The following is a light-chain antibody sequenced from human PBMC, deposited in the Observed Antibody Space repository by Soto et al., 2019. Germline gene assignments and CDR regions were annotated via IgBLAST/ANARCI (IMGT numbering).Light chain of an antibody. J-gene: IGKJ1*01. CDR1: QSVNSNY. CDR2: GAS. Sequence: PGARATLSCRASQSVNSNYLAWYQQKPGQAPRLLIYGASSRATGIPDRFSGSGSGTDFTLTISRLEPEDFAVYYCQQYGSSPRTFGQGTKVETK. CDR3: QQYGSSPRT. V-gene: IGKV3-20*01.